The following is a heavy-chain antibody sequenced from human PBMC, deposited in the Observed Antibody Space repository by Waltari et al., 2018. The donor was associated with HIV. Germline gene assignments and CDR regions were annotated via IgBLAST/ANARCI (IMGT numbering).Heavy chain of an antibody. Sequence: QVQLRESGPGLVKPSQTLSLTCTVSGGSISSGYYYWSWIRQPAGKGLEWIGRVYTSGSTNYNPSLKSRVTISVETSNNQFSLKLSSVTAADTAVYYCARALDYYESGSFPWWFFDLWGRGTLVTVTS. V-gene: IGHV4-61*02. CDR3: ARALDYYESGSFPWWFFDL. D-gene: IGHD3-10*01. J-gene: IGHJ2*01. CDR2: VYTSGST. CDR1: GGSISSGYYY.